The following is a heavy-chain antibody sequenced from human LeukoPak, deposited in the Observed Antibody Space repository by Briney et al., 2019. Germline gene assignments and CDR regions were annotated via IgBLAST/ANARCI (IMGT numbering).Heavy chain of an antibody. CDR3: ATGAGCGY. CDR2: IKQDGSER. V-gene: IGHV3-7*03. J-gene: IGHJ4*02. D-gene: IGHD6-19*01. Sequence: GGSLRLSCAASGFTFSIYWMTGVRQAPGKGLEWVANIKQDGSERNYVDSVKGRFTISRDNAKNSLYLQMNTLRDEDTAVYYCATGAGCGYWGQGTLVTVSS. CDR1: GFTFSIYW.